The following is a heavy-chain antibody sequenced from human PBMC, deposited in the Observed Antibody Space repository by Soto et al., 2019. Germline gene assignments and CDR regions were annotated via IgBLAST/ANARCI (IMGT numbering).Heavy chain of an antibody. V-gene: IGHV4-31*03. CDR2: IYYSGST. CDR1: GGSISSGGYY. Sequence: QVQLQESGPGLVKPSQTLSLTCTVSGGSISSGGYYWSWIRQHPGKGLEWIGYIYYSGSTYCNPSLKRRVTISVDTSKNQFSLKLSSVTAADTAVYYCARVGLDRPVTTFDYWGQGTLVTVSS. J-gene: IGHJ4*02. D-gene: IGHD4-17*01. CDR3: ARVGLDRPVTTFDY.